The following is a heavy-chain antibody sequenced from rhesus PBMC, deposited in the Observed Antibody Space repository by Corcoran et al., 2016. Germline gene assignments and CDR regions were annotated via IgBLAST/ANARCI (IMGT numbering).Heavy chain of an antibody. CDR2: IYGSSGRT. CDR1: GYSISSGYD. J-gene: IGHJ4*01. Sequence: QVQLQESGPGVVKPSETLSLTCAVSGYSISSGYDWSWIRQRPGKGLEWIGYIYGSSGRTNYNPSLKNRVTISKDTSKNQFSLKLSSVTAADTAVYYCARDQEDDYGYYYTTLFDYWGQGVLVTVSS. D-gene: IGHD3-9*01. CDR3: ARDQEDDYGYYYTTLFDY. V-gene: IGHV4-76*01.